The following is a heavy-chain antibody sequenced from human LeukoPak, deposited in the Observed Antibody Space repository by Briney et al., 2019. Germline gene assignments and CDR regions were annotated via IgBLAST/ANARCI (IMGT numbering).Heavy chain of an antibody. V-gene: IGHV1-2*02. CDR3: ARASFWESPINWFAP. Sequence: ASVKVSCKASTYTFTGYYMHWVRQAPGQGLEWVGWINPKNGGSNYAQKFQGRVTMTRDRSISTAYMELSRLTSDDTAVYYCARASFWESPINWFAPWGQGTLVTVSS. CDR1: TYTFTGYY. D-gene: IGHD3-16*01. J-gene: IGHJ5*02. CDR2: INPKNGGS.